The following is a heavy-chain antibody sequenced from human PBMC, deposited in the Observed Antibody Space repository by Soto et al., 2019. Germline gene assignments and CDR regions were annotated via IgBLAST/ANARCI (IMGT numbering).Heavy chain of an antibody. Sequence: EVQLVESGGGLVQPGGSLRLSCAASGFTVSSNYMSWVRQAPGKGLECVSVIYSGGSTYYADSVKGRFTISRHNSKNTLYRQMNSLRAADTAVYYCARGGLAARSPFDYWGQGTLVTVSS. J-gene: IGHJ4*02. D-gene: IGHD6-6*01. CDR3: ARGGLAARSPFDY. CDR2: IYSGGST. CDR1: GFTVSSNY. V-gene: IGHV3-53*04.